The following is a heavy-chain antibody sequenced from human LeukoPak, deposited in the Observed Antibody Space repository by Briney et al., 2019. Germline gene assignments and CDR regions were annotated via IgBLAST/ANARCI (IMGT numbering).Heavy chain of an antibody. D-gene: IGHD6-13*01. J-gene: IGHJ4*02. V-gene: IGHV3-30-3*01. CDR1: GFTFSSYA. CDR2: ISYDGSNK. Sequence: PGGSLRLSCAASGFTFSSYAMHWVRQAPGKGLEWVAVISYDGSNKYYADSVKGRFTISRDNSKNTLYLQMNSLRAEDTAVYYCARVLRAAAGTGSFDYWGQGTLVTVSS. CDR3: ARVLRAAAGTGSFDY.